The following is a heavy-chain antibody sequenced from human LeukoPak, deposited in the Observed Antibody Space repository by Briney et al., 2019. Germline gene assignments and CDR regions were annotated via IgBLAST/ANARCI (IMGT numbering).Heavy chain of an antibody. CDR2: ISWNSGSI. CDR1: GFTFDDYA. V-gene: IGHV3-9*01. J-gene: IGHJ4*02. D-gene: IGHD2-15*01. Sequence: GRSLRLSCAASGFTFDDYAMHWVRQAPGKGLEWVSGISWNSGSIGYADSVKGRFTISRDNAKNSLYLQMNSLRAEDTALYYCAKGASSTWYPYFDNWGQGILVTVSS. CDR3: AKGASSTWYPYFDN.